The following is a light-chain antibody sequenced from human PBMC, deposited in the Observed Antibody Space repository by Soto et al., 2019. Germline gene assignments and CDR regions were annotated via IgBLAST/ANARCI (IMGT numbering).Light chain of an antibody. CDR3: CSYAGSYV. J-gene: IGLJ1*01. V-gene: IGLV2-11*01. CDR2: DVS. CDR1: SSDVGGYNY. Sequence: QSVLTQPRSVSGPPGQSVTISCTGTSSDVGGYNYVSWYQQHPGKAPKLMIYDVSKRPSGVPDRFSGSKSGNTASLTISGLQAEDEADYYCCSYAGSYVFGTGTKVTV.